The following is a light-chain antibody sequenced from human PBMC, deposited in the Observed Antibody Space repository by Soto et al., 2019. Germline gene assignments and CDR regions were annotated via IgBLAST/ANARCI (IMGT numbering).Light chain of an antibody. V-gene: IGLV1-36*01. CDR3: AAWYVSLNGHV. CDR1: SSNIGNNA. Sequence: QSVLTQPPSVSEAPRQRVTISCSGSSSNIGNNAVNWYQQLPGKSPKLLIYYDDLLPSGGSDRFSGSNSGTSASLDLSGLQSEDEADYYCAAWYVSLNGHVFVTGTKVTVL. CDR2: YDD. J-gene: IGLJ1*01.